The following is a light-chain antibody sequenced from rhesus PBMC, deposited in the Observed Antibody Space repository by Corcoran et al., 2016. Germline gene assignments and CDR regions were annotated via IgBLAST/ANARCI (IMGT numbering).Light chain of an antibody. J-gene: IGLJ1*01. CDR1: SSDIGGYNF. CDR2: EVN. CDR3: CSYAGSYNFYI. V-gene: IGLV2-32*01. Sequence: QAALTQPRSVSGSPGQSVTISCTGTSSDIGGYNFVSWYQMHPGTVPKLMIYEVNKRPSGVSDRFSASKSGNTASLTISGLQAEDEAEYYCCSYAGSYNFYIFGIGTRRTVL.